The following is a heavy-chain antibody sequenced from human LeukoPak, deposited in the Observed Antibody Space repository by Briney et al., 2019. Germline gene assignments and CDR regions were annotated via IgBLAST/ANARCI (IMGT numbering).Heavy chain of an antibody. V-gene: IGHV3-53*01. Sequence: PGGSLRLSCTVSGFTVSSNSMSWVRQAPGKGLEWVSFIYSDNTHYSDSVQGRFTISRDNSKNTLNLQMNSLRAEDTAVHYCARRAGAYSHPYDYWGQGTLVTVSS. CDR1: GFTVSSNS. J-gene: IGHJ4*02. CDR2: IYSDNT. D-gene: IGHD4/OR15-4a*01. CDR3: ARRAGAYSHPYDY.